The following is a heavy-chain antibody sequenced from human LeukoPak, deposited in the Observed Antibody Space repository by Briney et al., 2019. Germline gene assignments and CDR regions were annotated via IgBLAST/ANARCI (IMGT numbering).Heavy chain of an antibody. CDR1: GFTFSTYG. D-gene: IGHD3-22*01. CDR3: AKPPHNTGYYDC. V-gene: IGHV3-30*02. CDR2: IQYDGNNK. J-gene: IGHJ4*02. Sequence: GGSLRLSCAASGFTFSTYGMHWVRQAPGKGLEWVAFIQYDGNNKYYADSVKGRFTVSRDNSKNTLYLQMNSVTTDDTAVYYCAKPPHNTGYYDCWGQGTLVTVSS.